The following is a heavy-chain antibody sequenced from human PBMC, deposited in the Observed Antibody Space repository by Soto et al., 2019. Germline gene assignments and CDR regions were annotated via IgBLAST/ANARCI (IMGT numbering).Heavy chain of an antibody. Sequence: GGSLRLSCAASGFTFSSYSMNWVRQAPGKGLEWVSSISSSSSYIYYADSVKGRFTISRDNAKNSLYLQMNSLRAEDTAVYYCARDTSPYVVPAEEYYYYGMDVWGQGTTVTVSS. CDR2: ISSSSSYI. CDR3: ARDTSPYVVPAEEYYYYGMDV. CDR1: GFTFSSYS. D-gene: IGHD2-2*01. J-gene: IGHJ6*02. V-gene: IGHV3-21*01.